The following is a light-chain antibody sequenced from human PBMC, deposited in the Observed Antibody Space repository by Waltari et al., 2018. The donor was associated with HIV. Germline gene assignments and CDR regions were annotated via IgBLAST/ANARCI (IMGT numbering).Light chain of an antibody. CDR2: GNP. CDR1: SPNIGAGYD. J-gene: IGLJ3*02. Sequence: QSVLTQPPSVSGAPGQRVTISCTGSSPNIGAGYDVHWYQQLPGTAPKLLIYGNPNRPSWVSDRFSGSKSGTSASLAITGLQAEDEADYYCQSYDSRQSGFWVFGGGTTLTVL. CDR3: QSYDSRQSGFWV. V-gene: IGLV1-40*01.